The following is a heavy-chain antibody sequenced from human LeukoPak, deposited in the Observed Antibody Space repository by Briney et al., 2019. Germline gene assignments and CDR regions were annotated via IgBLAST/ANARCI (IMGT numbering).Heavy chain of an antibody. D-gene: IGHD3-22*01. CDR3: ARASALDSSGYWFDP. CDR2: IIPIFGTA. CDR1: GGTFSSYA. V-gene: IGHV1-69*05. J-gene: IGHJ5*02. Sequence: SVKVSCKASGGTFSSYAISWVRQAPGQGLEWMGRIIPIFGTANYAQKFQGRVTITTDESTSTAYMELSSLRSEDTAVYYCARASALDSSGYWFDPWGQGTLVTVSS.